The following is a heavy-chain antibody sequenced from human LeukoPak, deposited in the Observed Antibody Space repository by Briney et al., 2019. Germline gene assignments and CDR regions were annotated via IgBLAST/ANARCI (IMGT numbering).Heavy chain of an antibody. D-gene: IGHD3-10*01. CDR1: GFTFSSYA. Sequence: GGSLRLSCAASGFTFSSYAMHWVRQAPGKGLEWVAVISYDGSNKYYADSVKGRFTISRDNSKNTLYLQMNSLRAEDTAVYYCARGPPRTMVRGVKYFQHWGQGTLVTVSS. CDR2: ISYDGSNK. J-gene: IGHJ1*01. V-gene: IGHV3-30*01. CDR3: ARGPPRTMVRGVKYFQH.